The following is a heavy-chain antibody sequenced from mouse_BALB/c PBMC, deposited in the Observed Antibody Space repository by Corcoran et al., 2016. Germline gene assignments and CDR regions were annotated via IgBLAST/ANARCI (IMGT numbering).Heavy chain of an antibody. CDR1: GYTFSNYG. Sequence: QIQLVQSGPELKKPGETVKISCKASGYTFSNYGMNWVKQAPGKGLKWRGWVNTYTGEPTYADDFKGRFAFSLEISASTAYLQINNRKNEDTATYFCARAPLHYYAMDYWGQGTSVTVSS. CDR2: VNTYTGEP. CDR3: ARAPLHYYAMDY. V-gene: IGHV9-3-1*01. D-gene: IGHD6-1*01. J-gene: IGHJ4*01.